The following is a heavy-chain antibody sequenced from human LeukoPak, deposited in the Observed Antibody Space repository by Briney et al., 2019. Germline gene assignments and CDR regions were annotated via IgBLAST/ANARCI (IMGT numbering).Heavy chain of an antibody. D-gene: IGHD2-15*01. Sequence: GGSLRLSCAVSGFTFSSYSMSWVRQAPGKGLEWVSSISSSGTYKCYADSVKGRFTISRDNSKNTVYLQMNNLRAEDTAVYYCVRGWDYWGQGTLVTVSS. J-gene: IGHJ4*02. CDR1: GFTFSSYS. V-gene: IGHV3-21*01. CDR3: VRGWDY. CDR2: ISSSGTYK.